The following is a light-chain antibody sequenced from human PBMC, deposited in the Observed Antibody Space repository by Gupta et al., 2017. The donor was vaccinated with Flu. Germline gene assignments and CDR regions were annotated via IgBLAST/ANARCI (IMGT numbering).Light chain of an antibody. CDR3: CSYAGSSSLG. Sequence: VTISCTGTSSDVGGYNYVSWYQQHPGKAPKLMIYDVSKRPSGVPDRFSGSKSGNTASLTISGLQAEDAADYYCCSYAGSSSLGFGTGTKVT. CDR1: SSDVGGYNY. J-gene: IGLJ1*01. CDR2: DVS. V-gene: IGLV2-11*01.